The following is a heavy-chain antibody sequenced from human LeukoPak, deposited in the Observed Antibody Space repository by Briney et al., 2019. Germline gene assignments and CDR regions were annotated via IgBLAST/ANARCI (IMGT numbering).Heavy chain of an antibody. V-gene: IGHV3-23*01. CDR1: GFTFSSYG. D-gene: IGHD3-10*01. J-gene: IGHJ4*02. CDR2: ISGSGGST. CDR3: AKGLLWFGELLSYFDY. Sequence: GGTLRLSCAASGFTFSSYGMSWVRQAPGKGLEWVSAISGSGGSTYYADSVKGRFTISRDNSKNTLYLQMNSLRAEDTAVYYCAKGLLWFGELLSYFDYWGQGTLVTVSS.